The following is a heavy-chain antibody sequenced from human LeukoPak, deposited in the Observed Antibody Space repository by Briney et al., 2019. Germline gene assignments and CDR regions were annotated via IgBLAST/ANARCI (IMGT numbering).Heavy chain of an antibody. V-gene: IGHV4-39*01. D-gene: IGHD3-9*01. CDR2: IYYSGST. CDR3: ARLKLRAPLTGPLGAFDI. J-gene: IGHJ3*02. Sequence: KPSETLSLTCTVSGGSISSSSYYWGWIRQPPGKGLEWIGSIYYSGSTYYNPSLKSRVTISVDTSKNQFSLKLSSVTAADTAVYYCARLKLRAPLTGPLGAFDIWGQGTMVTVSS. CDR1: GGSISSSSYY.